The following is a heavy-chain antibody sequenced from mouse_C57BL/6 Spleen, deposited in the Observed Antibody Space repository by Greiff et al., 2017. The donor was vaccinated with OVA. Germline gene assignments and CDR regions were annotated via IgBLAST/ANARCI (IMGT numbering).Heavy chain of an antibody. CDR1: GYTFTSYW. J-gene: IGHJ4*01. D-gene: IGHD2-4*01. CDR2: IYPGSGST. CDR3: ARGGLPYAMDY. Sequence: QVHVKQPGAELVKPGASVKMSCKASGYTFTSYWITWVKQRPGQGLEWIGDIYPGSGSTNYNEKFKSKATLTVDTSSSTAYMQLSSLTSEDSAVYYCARGGLPYAMDYWGQGTSVTVSS. V-gene: IGHV1-55*01.